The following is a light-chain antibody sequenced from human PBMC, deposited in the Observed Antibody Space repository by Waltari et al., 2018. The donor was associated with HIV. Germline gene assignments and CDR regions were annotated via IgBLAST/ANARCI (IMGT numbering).Light chain of an antibody. CDR2: EVH. V-gene: IGLV2-14*01. CDR3: TSYTSRNTRV. Sequence: QSALTQPASVSGSPGQSITISCPGTTSDVGGYQFVPWYQPPPGKAPKPMSYEVHNRPSGVFFRFAGSKSGNTASLTISGLQAEDEADYFCTSYTSRNTRVFGTGTKVTVL. J-gene: IGLJ1*01. CDR1: TSDVGGYQF.